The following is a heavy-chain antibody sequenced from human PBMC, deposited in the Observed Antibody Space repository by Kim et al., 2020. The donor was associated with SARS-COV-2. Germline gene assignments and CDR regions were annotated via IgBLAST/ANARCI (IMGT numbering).Heavy chain of an antibody. D-gene: IGHD6-19*01. J-gene: IGHJ4*02. CDR3: ARGGRHRQWLGPPYFDY. CDR1: GGSFSGYY. CDR2: INHSGST. V-gene: IGHV4-34*01. Sequence: SETLSLTCAVYGGSFSGYYWSWIRQPPGKGLEWIGEINHSGSTNYNPSLKSRVTISVDTSKNQFSLKLSSVTAADTAVYYCARGGRHRQWLGPPYFDYWGQGTLVTVSS.